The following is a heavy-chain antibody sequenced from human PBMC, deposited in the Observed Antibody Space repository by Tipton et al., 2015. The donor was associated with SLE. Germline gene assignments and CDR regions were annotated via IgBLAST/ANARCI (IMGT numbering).Heavy chain of an antibody. CDR1: GFTVSSNY. V-gene: IGHV3-66*01. D-gene: IGHD3-10*01. CDR2: IYSGGST. CDR3: ASSLLAGIDY. J-gene: IGHJ4*02. Sequence: GSLRLSCAASGFTVSSNYMSWVRQAPGKGLEWVSVIYSGGSTYYADSVKGRFTISRDNSKNTLYLQMNSLRGEDTAVHYCASSLLAGIDYWGQGTLVTVSS.